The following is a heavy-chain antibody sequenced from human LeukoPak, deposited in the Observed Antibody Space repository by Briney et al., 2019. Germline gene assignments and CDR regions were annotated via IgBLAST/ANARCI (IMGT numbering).Heavy chain of an antibody. CDR2: IYTGGGR. D-gene: IGHD1-26*01. J-gene: IGHJ4*02. CDR3: AKEWELTY. V-gene: IGHV3-66*02. Sequence: GGSLRLSCAASGFTFSNYAMSWVRQAPGKGLEWVSVIYTGGGRYYADSVRGRFTTSRDTSKNMVFLQMNSLRAEDTAMYHCAKEWELTYWGQGTLVTVSS. CDR1: GFTFSNYA.